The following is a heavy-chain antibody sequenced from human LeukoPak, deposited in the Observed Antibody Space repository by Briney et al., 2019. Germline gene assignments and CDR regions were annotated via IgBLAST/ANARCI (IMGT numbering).Heavy chain of an antibody. CDR1: GFTFSSYS. CDR2: ISSSSSYI. V-gene: IGHV3-21*01. CDR3: ARPEGSDAFDI. Sequence: GGSLRLSCAASGFTFSSYSMNWVRQAPGKGLEWVSSISSSSSYIYYADSVKGRFTISRDNAKNSLYLQMNSLRAEDTAVFYCARPEGSDAFDIWGQGTMVTVSS. J-gene: IGHJ3*02.